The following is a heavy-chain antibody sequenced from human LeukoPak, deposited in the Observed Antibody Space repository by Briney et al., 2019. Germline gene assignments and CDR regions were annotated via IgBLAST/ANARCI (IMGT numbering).Heavy chain of an antibody. CDR1: GFTFSRDW. V-gene: IGHV3-23*01. Sequence: GGSLRLSCAASGFTFSRDWMHWVRQAPGKGLEWVSAISGSGGSTYYADSVKGRFTISRDNSKNTLYLQMNSLRAEDTAVYYCAKGDDFWSFNWFDPWGQGTLVTVSS. CDR3: AKGDDFWSFNWFDP. D-gene: IGHD3-3*01. CDR2: ISGSGGST. J-gene: IGHJ5*02.